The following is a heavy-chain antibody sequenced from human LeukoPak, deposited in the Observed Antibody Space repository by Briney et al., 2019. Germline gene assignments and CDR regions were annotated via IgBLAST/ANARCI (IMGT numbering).Heavy chain of an antibody. D-gene: IGHD2-2*01. CDR3: ARDMAQYQLSPWYFDY. V-gene: IGHV3-7*01. Sequence: GGSLRLSRAASGFTFSRYWMIWVRHAPGKGREWVANIRQDGSEKYYGDSVKGRFIISRDNAKNSLYLQMNSLRAEDTAVYYCARDMAQYQLSPWYFDYWGQGTLVTVSS. CDR2: IRQDGSEK. CDR1: GFTFSRYW. J-gene: IGHJ4*02.